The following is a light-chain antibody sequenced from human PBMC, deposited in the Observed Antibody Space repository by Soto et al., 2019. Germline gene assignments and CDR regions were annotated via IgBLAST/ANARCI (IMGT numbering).Light chain of an antibody. Sequence: DIQMAQSPSSLSASVGDRVSITCRASLSIGTYLNWYQQTPGQAPRLLIHSVFTLQSGVPSRFSGSGSGTEFTLTISSLQPEDFATYYCQQSYSTRFGGGTKVEIK. J-gene: IGKJ4*02. CDR1: LSIGTY. V-gene: IGKV1-39*01. CDR2: SVF. CDR3: QQSYSTR.